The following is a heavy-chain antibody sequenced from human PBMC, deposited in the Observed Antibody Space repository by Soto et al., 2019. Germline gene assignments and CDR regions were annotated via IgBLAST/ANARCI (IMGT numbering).Heavy chain of an antibody. D-gene: IGHD3-10*01. Sequence: QVQLVQSGAEVKKPGASVKVSCKASGYTFTSYDINWVRQATGKGLEWMGWMNPNRGNTGHAQKVQGRVTMNRNTSISTAYMELSSLRSEDTAVYYCARGINYYDSGDDAFDIWGQGTMVTVSS. CDR3: ARGINYYDSGDDAFDI. V-gene: IGHV1-8*01. CDR2: MNPNRGNT. J-gene: IGHJ3*02. CDR1: GYTFTSYD.